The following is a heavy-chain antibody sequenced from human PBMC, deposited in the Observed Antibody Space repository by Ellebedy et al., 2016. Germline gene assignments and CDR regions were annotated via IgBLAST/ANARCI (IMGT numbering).Heavy chain of an antibody. Sequence: GGSLRLSCAVSGFSLTAYGIHWVRQAPGKGLEWVAVMWYNGKNQNYADSVKSRFIVSRDTSKNTVYLQMDSLRAEDTAVYFCARDDDTNSRYSRFHHWGQGTLVTVSS. CDR3: ARDDDTNSRYSRFHH. J-gene: IGHJ1*01. V-gene: IGHV3-33*01. D-gene: IGHD5-12*01. CDR2: MWYNGKNQ. CDR1: GFSLTAYG.